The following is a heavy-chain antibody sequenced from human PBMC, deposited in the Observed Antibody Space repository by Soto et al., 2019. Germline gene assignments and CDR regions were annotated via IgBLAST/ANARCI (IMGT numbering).Heavy chain of an antibody. CDR1: GYTFTGYY. D-gene: IGHD2-15*01. V-gene: IGHV1-2*02. Sequence: GASVKVSCKASGYTFTGYYMHWVRQAPGQGLEWMGWINPNSGGTNYAQKFQGRVTMTRDTSISTAYMELSRLRSDDTDVYYCARDIVAVVASKNWFGTCRQGTLFTASS. CDR3: ARDIVAVVASKNWFGT. CDR2: INPNSGGT. J-gene: IGHJ5*02.